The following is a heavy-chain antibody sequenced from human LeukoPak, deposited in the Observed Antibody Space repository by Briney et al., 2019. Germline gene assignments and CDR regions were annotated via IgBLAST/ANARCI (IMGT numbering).Heavy chain of an antibody. V-gene: IGHV3-7*01. CDR1: GFTFSSHS. CDR2: IGLDGAQK. J-gene: IGHJ4*02. CDR3: ARWRGLQSEFDC. D-gene: IGHD5-24*01. Sequence: GGSLRLSCAASGFTFSSHSMGWVPQAPGKGLECVATIGLDGAQKDFVDSVKGRFTLSRDNAKNSLFLEMNRLRVEDTAVYYCARWRGLQSEFDCWGQGTLVTVSS.